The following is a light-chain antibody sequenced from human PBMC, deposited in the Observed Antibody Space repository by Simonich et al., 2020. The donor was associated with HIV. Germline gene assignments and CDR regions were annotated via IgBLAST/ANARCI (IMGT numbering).Light chain of an antibody. CDR2: DNN. CDR3: GTWDSSLSAGV. Sequence: QSVLTQPPSVSAAPGQKVTISCSGSSSNIGHNFVSWYQQIPGTAPKHLIYDNNKRPPGIPARFAGAKAGTSATLGSTGLQTGDEADYYCGTWDSSLSAGVFGGGTKLTVL. CDR1: SSNIGHNF. V-gene: IGLV1-51*01. J-gene: IGLJ3*02.